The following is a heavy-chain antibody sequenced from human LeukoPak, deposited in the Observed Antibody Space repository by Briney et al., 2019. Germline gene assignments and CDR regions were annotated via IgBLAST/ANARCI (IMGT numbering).Heavy chain of an antibody. Sequence: GGSLRLSCAASGFTFSSYAMSWVRQAPGKGLEWVSAISGSGGSTYYADSVKGRFTISRDNSKNTLYLQMNSLRAEDTAVYYCAKDQPRYCSGGSCYFFDYWGQGTLVTVSS. CDR2: ISGSGGST. CDR1: GFTFSSYA. V-gene: IGHV3-23*01. CDR3: AKDQPRYCSGGSCYFFDY. J-gene: IGHJ4*02. D-gene: IGHD2-15*01.